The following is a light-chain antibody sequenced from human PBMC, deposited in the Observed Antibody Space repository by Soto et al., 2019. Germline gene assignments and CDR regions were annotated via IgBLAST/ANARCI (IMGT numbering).Light chain of an antibody. CDR2: GAS. CDR1: QSVSSS. CDR3: QQYYNWPRT. V-gene: IGKV3-15*01. Sequence: DIVLTQSPGTLSLSPGERATLSCRASQSVSSSYIAWYQQKPGQAHRLLFYGASTGATGLPARFSGSGSGTEFTLTINSLQAEGCAVYYCQQYYNWPRTVGQGKRLEIK. J-gene: IGKJ5*01.